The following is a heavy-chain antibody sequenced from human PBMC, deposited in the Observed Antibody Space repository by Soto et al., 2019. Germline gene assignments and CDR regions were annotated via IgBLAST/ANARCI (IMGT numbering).Heavy chain of an antibody. D-gene: IGHD3-9*01. CDR1: GDFISSYY. V-gene: IGHV4-4*07. J-gene: IGHJ6*02. CDR3: ARADYEILTGSYAMDV. Sequence: PSETLSLTCTVSGDFISSYYWNWIRQPAGKGLEWIGRVSNNGATNYNPSLESRVTMSVDTSKNQFSLKLTSVTAADTAVYFCARADYEILTGSYAMDVWGQGTMVTVSS. CDR2: VSNNGAT.